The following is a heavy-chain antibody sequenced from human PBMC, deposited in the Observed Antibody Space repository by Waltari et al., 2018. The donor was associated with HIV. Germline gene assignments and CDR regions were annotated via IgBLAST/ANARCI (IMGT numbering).Heavy chain of an antibody. V-gene: IGHV4-34*01. CDR2: INHSGST. CDR1: GGSFSGYY. CDR3: ASRYHYYDSSGYPPGVWFDP. Sequence: QVQLQQWGAGLLKPSETLSLTCAVYGGSFSGYYWSWIRQPPGKGLEWIGEINHSGSTNYNPSLQSRVTISVDTSKNQFSLKLSSVTAADTAVYYCASRYHYYDSSGYPPGVWFDPWGQGTLVTVSS. D-gene: IGHD3-22*01. J-gene: IGHJ5*02.